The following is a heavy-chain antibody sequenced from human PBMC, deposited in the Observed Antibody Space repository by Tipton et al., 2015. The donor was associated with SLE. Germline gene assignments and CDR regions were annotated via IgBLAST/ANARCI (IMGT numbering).Heavy chain of an antibody. D-gene: IGHD3-22*01. CDR3: ARDLFYDSSGYPSP. Sequence: TLSLTCTVSGGSISSSSYYWGWIRQPPGKGLEWIGSIYYSGSTYYNPSLKSRVTISVDTSKNQFSLKLSSVTAADTAVYYCARDLFYDSSGYPSPWGQGTLVTVSS. CDR1: GGSISSSSYY. CDR2: IYYSGST. J-gene: IGHJ5*02. V-gene: IGHV4-39*07.